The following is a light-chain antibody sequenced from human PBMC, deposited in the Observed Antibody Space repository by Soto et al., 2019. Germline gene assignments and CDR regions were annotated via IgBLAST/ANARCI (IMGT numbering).Light chain of an antibody. V-gene: IGLV2-14*01. J-gene: IGLJ3*02. CDR2: GVS. CDR3: SSYASSSTWV. CDR1: SSDIGGYNY. Sequence: QSVLTQPASVSGSPGQSITISCTGTSSDIGGYNYVSWYQQHPGKAPKLMIYGVSDRPSGVSYRFSASKSGNTASLTISGRQAEDESDYYCSSYASSSTWVFGGGTKLTVL.